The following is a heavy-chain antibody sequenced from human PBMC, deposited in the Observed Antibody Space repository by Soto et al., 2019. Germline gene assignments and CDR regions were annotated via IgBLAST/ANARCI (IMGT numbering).Heavy chain of an antibody. CDR2: IYYSGST. J-gene: IGHJ4*02. Sequence: SETLSLTCTVSGGSISSYYWSWIRQPPGKGLEWIGYIYYSGSTNYNPSLKSRVTISVDTSKNQFSLKLSSVTAADTAVYYCARVIREYSGYDPPYYFDYWGQGTLVTVSS. D-gene: IGHD5-12*01. CDR1: GGSISSYY. CDR3: ARVIREYSGYDPPYYFDY. V-gene: IGHV4-59*01.